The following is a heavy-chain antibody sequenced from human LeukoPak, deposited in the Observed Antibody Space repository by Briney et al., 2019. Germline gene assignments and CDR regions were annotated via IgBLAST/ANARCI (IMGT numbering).Heavy chain of an antibody. CDR2: IIPIFGTA. V-gene: IGHV1-69*05. CDR1: GGTFSSYA. CDR3: AKSSGFSYGPPYAFDI. J-gene: IGHJ3*02. Sequence: GASVKVSCKASGGTFSSYAISWVRQAPGQGLEWMGGIIPIFGTANYAQKFQGRVTITTDESTSTAYMELSSLRSEDTAVYYCAKSSGFSYGPPYAFDIWGQGTMVTVSS. D-gene: IGHD5-18*01.